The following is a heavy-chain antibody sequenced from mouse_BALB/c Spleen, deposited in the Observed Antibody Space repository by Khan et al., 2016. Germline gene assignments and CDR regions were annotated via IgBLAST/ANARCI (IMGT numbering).Heavy chain of an antibody. Sequence: EVKLEVSGAELVRPGALVKLSCKGSGFNIKDYYIHWVKQRPEQGLEWIGWIDPENDNTIYDPKFQGKASITADTSSNTAYLQLSSLTSENTAVYYCTRDGYSPWLAYWGQGTLITVSA. CDR3: TRDGYSPWLAY. V-gene: IGHV14-1*02. D-gene: IGHD2-3*01. J-gene: IGHJ3*01. CDR1: GFNIKDYY. CDR2: IDPENDNT.